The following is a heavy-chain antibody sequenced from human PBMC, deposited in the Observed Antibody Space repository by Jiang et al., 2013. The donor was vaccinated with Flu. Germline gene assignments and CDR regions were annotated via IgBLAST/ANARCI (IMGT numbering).Heavy chain of an antibody. Sequence: VKPSETLSLTCTVSSGSISGYYWSWIRQPPGKGLEYIGYVYYTGSTNYNPSLKSRVTISIDTSKNHFSLRLSSVTAADTAVYYCARHGNFRLGSGYYYAMDVWGKGTTVTVSS. CDR3: ARHGNFRLGSGYYYAMDV. CDR1: SGSISGYY. V-gene: IGHV4-59*08. J-gene: IGHJ6*04. D-gene: IGHD4-23*01. CDR2: VYYTGST.